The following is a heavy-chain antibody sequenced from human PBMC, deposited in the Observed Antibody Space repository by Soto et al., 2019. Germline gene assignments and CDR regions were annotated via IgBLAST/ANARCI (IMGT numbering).Heavy chain of an antibody. CDR2: ISSSSSTI. V-gene: IGHV3-48*01. J-gene: IGHJ4*02. Sequence: GGSLRLSCAASGFTFSSYSMNWVRQAPGKGLEWVSYISSSSSTIYYADSVKGRFTISRDNAKNSLYLQMNSLRAEDTAVYYCARDQSGEITFGGVIVIPSFDYWGQGTLVTVSS. D-gene: IGHD3-16*02. CDR3: ARDQSGEITFGGVIVIPSFDY. CDR1: GFTFSSYS.